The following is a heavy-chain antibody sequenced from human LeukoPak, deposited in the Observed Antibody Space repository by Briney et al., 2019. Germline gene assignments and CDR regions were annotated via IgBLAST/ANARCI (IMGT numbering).Heavy chain of an antibody. CDR2: VYYSGST. J-gene: IGHJ4*02. CDR1: GGSVSSGSYY. Sequence: SETLSLTCTVSGGSVSSGSYYWSWIRQPPGKGLEWIGYVYYSGSTNYNPSLKSRATISVDRSQNQFSLKLRSVTVADTAVYYCARVADPASAIYNSWSGYSYYFDYWGQGTLVTVSS. D-gene: IGHD3-3*01. CDR3: ARVADPASAIYNSWSGYSYYFDY. V-gene: IGHV4-61*01.